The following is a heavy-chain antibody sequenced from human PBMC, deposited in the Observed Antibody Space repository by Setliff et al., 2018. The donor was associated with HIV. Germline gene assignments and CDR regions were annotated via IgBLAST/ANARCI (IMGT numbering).Heavy chain of an antibody. Sequence: GGSLRLSCVVSGFNFKSGWMTWVRQAPGKGLEWVGRIKSNSDGGTSDYAAAVKDRFSFSRDDSKNTAYLQMDSLKTEDTAVYYCTRHSTDPWSLLDYWGQGTLVTVSS. CDR2: IKSNSDGGTS. J-gene: IGHJ4*02. CDR1: GFNFKSGW. V-gene: IGHV3-15*01. D-gene: IGHD4-4*01. CDR3: TRHSTDPWSLLDY.